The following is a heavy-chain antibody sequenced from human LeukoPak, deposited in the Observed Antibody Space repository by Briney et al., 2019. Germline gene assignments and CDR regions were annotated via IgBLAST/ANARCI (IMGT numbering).Heavy chain of an antibody. CDR1: GYTFTSYG. CDR3: ARDSIAARPYYYYGMDV. CDR2: ISAYNGNT. V-gene: IGHV1-18*01. Sequence: ASVKVSCKASGYTFTSYGISWVRQAPGQELEWMGWISAYNGNTNYAQKLQGRVTMTTDTSTSTAYMELRSLRSDDTAVYYCARDSIAARPYYYYGMDVWGKGTTVTVSS. D-gene: IGHD6-6*01. J-gene: IGHJ6*04.